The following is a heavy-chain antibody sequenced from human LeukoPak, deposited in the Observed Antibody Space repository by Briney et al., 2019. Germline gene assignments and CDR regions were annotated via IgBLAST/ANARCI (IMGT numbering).Heavy chain of an antibody. CDR1: GFTFSSYS. CDR3: AKGAAAGYYYYMDV. D-gene: IGHD6-13*01. V-gene: IGHV3-23*01. Sequence: GGSLRLSCAASGFTFSSYSMNWVRQAPGKGLEWVSGISGSGGSTYYTDSVKGRFTISRDNSKNTLFPQMSSLRAEDTAVCYCAKGAAAGYYYYMDVWGKGTTVAVSS. J-gene: IGHJ6*03. CDR2: ISGSGGST.